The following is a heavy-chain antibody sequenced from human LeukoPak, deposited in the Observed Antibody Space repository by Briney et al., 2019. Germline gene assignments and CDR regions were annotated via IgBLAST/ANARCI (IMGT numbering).Heavy chain of an antibody. CDR1: GFTFSSYA. Sequence: GGSLRLSCAASGFTFSSYAMHWVRQAPGKGLEWVAVISYDGSNKYYADSVKGRFTISRDNSKNTLYLQMNSLRAEDTAVYYCARSIAAHRGYYYYMDVWGKGTTVTVSS. V-gene: IGHV3-30-3*01. CDR2: ISYDGSNK. J-gene: IGHJ6*03. D-gene: IGHD6-6*01. CDR3: ARSIAAHRGYYYYMDV.